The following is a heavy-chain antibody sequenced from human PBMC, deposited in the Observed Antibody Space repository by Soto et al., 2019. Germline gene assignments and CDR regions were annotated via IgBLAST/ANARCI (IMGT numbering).Heavy chain of an antibody. D-gene: IGHD3-10*01. CDR2: VTDSGMTT. J-gene: IGHJ4*02. V-gene: IGHV3-23*04. CDR1: GFMFGNYA. CDR3: AKYISMVLEDDFDF. Sequence: EVQLVESGGGLVRPAGALRLSCVASGFMFGNYAMGWVRQSPGKGLEWVSGVTDSGMTTYYADSVKGRFTISRDNSKNTLYLQMNNLRAEDTAKYYCAKYISMVLEDDFDFWGQGTLVTISS.